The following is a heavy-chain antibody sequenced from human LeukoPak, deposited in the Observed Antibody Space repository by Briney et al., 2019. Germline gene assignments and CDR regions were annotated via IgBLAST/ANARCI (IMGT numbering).Heavy chain of an antibody. CDR2: ISAYNGNT. J-gene: IGHJ6*02. CDR1: GYTFTSYG. CDR3: ARELRTYYYYYGMDV. D-gene: IGHD5-12*01. V-gene: IGHV1-18*01. Sequence: ASVKVSCKASGYTFTSYGISWVRQAPGQGLERMGWISAYNGNTNYAQKLQGRVTMTTDTSTSTAYMELRSLRSDDTAVYYCARELRTYYYYYGMDVWGQGTTVTVSS.